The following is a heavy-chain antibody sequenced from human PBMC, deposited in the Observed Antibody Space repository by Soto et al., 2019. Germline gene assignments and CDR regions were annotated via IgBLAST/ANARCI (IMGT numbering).Heavy chain of an antibody. V-gene: IGHV3-30-3*01. D-gene: IGHD3-9*01. CDR1: GFTFSTYA. CDR2: ISDVGTNR. J-gene: IGHJ6*02. Sequence: QVQLVESGGGVVQPGRSLRLSCAASGFTFSTYAMHWVRQAPGKGLEWVAVISDVGTNRYYADSVKGRFTISRDNSKNTVYLQMNSLRAEDTAMYYCAGARGTGYWTDSMDVWGQGTTVTVSS. CDR3: AGARGTGYWTDSMDV.